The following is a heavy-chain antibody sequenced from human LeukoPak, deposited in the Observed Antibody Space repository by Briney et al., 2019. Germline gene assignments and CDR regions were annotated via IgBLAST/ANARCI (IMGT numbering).Heavy chain of an antibody. CDR2: IYHSGST. CDR1: GGSISSSNW. J-gene: IGHJ4*02. Sequence: TSETLSLTCAVSGGSISSSNWWSWVRQPPGKGLEWIGEIYHSGSTNYNPSLKSRVTISVDKSKNQFSLKLSSVTAADTAVYYCARVGPADYDCVWGSYRSSYFDYWGQGTLVTVSS. CDR3: ARVGPADYDCVWGSYRSSYFDY. D-gene: IGHD3-16*02. V-gene: IGHV4-4*02.